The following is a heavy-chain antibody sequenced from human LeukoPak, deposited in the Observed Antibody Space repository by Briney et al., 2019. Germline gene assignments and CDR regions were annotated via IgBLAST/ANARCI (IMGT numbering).Heavy chain of an antibody. V-gene: IGHV4-59*01. D-gene: IGHD3/OR15-3a*01. Sequence: SETLSLTCTVFGGSISGYYWTWIRQPPGKGLEWIGQIHYSGKADYNPSLSSRVTISVDTSKNQMSLKLNSLTAGDTAMYYCARFGLYYDMDVWGQGTTVTVS. CDR2: IHYSGKA. CDR3: ARFGLYYDMDV. J-gene: IGHJ6*02. CDR1: GGSISGYY.